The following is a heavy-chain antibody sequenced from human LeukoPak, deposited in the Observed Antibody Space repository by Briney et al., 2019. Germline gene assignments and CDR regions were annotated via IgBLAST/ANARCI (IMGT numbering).Heavy chain of an antibody. V-gene: IGHV3-33*01. CDR2: IWYDGSNK. D-gene: IGHD6-13*01. J-gene: IGHJ4*02. CDR3: ATRGGSWCGDY. Sequence: HPGGSLRLSCAASGFTFSSYGMHWVRQAPGKGLEWVAVIWYDGSNKYYADSVKGRFTISRDNSKNTLYLQMNSLRAEDTAVYYCATRGGSWCGDYWGQGTLVTVSS. CDR1: GFTFSSYG.